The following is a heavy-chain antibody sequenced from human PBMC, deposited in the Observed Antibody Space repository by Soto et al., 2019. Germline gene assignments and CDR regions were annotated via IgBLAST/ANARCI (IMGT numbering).Heavy chain of an antibody. J-gene: IGHJ6*02. D-gene: IGHD3-9*01. CDR2: INPSGGST. Sequence: ASVKVSCKASGYTFTSYYMHWVRQAPGQGLEWMGIINPSGGSTSYAQKFQGRVTMTRDTSTSTVYMELSSLRSEDTAVYYCAKAEHFDWLPPYYGMDVWGQGTTVTVSS. CDR3: AKAEHFDWLPPYYGMDV. V-gene: IGHV1-46*01. CDR1: GYTFTSYY.